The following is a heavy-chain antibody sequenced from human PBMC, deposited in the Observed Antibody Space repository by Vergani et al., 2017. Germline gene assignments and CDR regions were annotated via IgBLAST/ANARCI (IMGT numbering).Heavy chain of an antibody. V-gene: IGHV4-39*07. CDR3: ARLWFGEHDY. D-gene: IGHD3-10*01. CDR1: GVSIGSNSYY. CDR2: IYYTGTT. J-gene: IGHJ4*02. Sequence: QLQLQESGPGLVKPSETLSLTCTVSGVSIGSNSYYWGWIRQPPGKGLEWIGTIYYTGTTYYNEAHKSRLTISVDTSKNQFSLKLSSVTAADTAVYYCARLWFGEHDYWGQGTLVTVSS.